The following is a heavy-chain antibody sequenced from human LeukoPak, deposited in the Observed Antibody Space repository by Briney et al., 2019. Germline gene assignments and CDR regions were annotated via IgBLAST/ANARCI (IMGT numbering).Heavy chain of an antibody. Sequence: SETLSLTCTVSGVPINSYYWSWIRQPAGKGLEWIGRIYTSGSTNYNPSLKRRVTISVDKSKNQFSLNLSSVTAADTAVYYCARGYSGYYFDYWGQGTLVTVSS. CDR3: ARGYSGYYFDY. CDR1: GVPINSYY. CDR2: IYTSGST. V-gene: IGHV4-4*07. D-gene: IGHD5-18*01. J-gene: IGHJ4*02.